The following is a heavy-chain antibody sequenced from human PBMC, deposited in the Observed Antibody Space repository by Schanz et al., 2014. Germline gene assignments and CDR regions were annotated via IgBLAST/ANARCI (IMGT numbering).Heavy chain of an antibody. CDR2: VHPGGST. CDR3: AKSQGSSFDS. J-gene: IGHJ4*02. D-gene: IGHD6-13*01. CDR1: GFIVRSNY. Sequence: EVQLLESGGGLVQPGGSLRLSCAVSGFIVRSNYMTWVRQAPGKGLEWVSFVHPGGSTYYPDSVKGRFTISRDSSKNSLYLQMSSLRAEDTAVYYCAKSQGSSFDSWGQGTLVTVSS. V-gene: IGHV3-66*01.